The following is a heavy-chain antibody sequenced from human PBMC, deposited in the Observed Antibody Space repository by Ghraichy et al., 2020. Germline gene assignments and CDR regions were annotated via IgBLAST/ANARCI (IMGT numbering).Heavy chain of an antibody. J-gene: IGHJ4*02. CDR1: GFTFRAYW. CDR3: AREVVAADSKFFDL. V-gene: IGHV3-7*03. Sequence: ETLSLTCAASGFTFRAYWMTWVRQTPGKGLEWVANIKEDGSETYYVDSVKGRSTISRDNAKNSLFLQMTSLRAEDTAVYYCAREVVAADSKFFDLWGQGTLVTVSS. CDR2: IKEDGSET. D-gene: IGHD2-15*01.